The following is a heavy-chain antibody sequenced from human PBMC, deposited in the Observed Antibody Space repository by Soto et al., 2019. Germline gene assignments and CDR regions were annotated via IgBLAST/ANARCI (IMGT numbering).Heavy chain of an antibody. CDR2: IWYDGSNK. Sequence: VGSLRLSCAASGFTFSSYGMHWVRQAPGKGLEWVAVIWYDGSNKYYADSVKGRFTISRDNSKNTLYLQMNSLRAEDTAVYYCARDPDIVVVPAAMGIDYWGQGTLVTVSS. CDR1: GFTFSSYG. CDR3: ARDPDIVVVPAAMGIDY. V-gene: IGHV3-33*01. D-gene: IGHD2-2*01. J-gene: IGHJ4*02.